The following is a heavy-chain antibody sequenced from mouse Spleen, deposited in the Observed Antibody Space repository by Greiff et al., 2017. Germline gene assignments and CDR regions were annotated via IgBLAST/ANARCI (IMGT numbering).Heavy chain of an antibody. V-gene: IGHV7-3*01. CDR1: GFTFTDYY. Sequence: EVQVVESGGGLVQPGGSLSLSCAASGFTFTDYYMSWVRQPPGKALEWLGFIRNKANGYTTEYSASVKGRFTISRDNSQSILYLQMNALRAEDSATYYCAREGMITRFFDYWGQGTTLTVSS. D-gene: IGHD2-4*01. CDR2: IRNKANGYTT. J-gene: IGHJ2*01. CDR3: AREGMITRFFDY.